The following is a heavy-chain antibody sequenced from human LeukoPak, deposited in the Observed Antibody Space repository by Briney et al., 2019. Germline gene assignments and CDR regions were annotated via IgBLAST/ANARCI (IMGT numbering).Heavy chain of an antibody. Sequence: SETLSLTCAVYGGSFSGYYWSWIRQPPGKGLEWIGEINHSGSTNYNPSLKSRVTISVDTSKNQFSLKLGSVTAADTAVYYCARGRYYYDSSGPMASWGQGTLVTVSS. D-gene: IGHD3-22*01. J-gene: IGHJ4*02. V-gene: IGHV4-34*01. CDR1: GGSFSGYY. CDR3: ARGRYYYDSSGPMAS. CDR2: INHSGST.